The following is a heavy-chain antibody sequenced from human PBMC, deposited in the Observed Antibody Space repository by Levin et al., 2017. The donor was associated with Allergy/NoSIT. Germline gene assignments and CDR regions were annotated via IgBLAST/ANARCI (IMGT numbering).Heavy chain of an antibody. Sequence: SQTLSLTCTVSGGSISSYYWSWIRQPPGKGLEWIGYIYYSGSTNYNPSLKSRVTISVDTSKNQFSLKLSSVTAADTAVYYCASVPKYCSSTSCHAFDIWGQGTMVTVSS. CDR2: IYYSGST. V-gene: IGHV4-59*01. CDR1: GGSISSYY. CDR3: ASVPKYCSSTSCHAFDI. D-gene: IGHD2-2*01. J-gene: IGHJ3*02.